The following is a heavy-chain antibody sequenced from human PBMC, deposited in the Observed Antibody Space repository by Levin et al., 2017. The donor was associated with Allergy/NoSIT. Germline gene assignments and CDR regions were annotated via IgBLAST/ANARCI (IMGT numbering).Heavy chain of an antibody. V-gene: IGHV4-39*07. CDR2: IHYSGST. J-gene: IGHJ4*02. CDR1: GGSISSSTYY. D-gene: IGHD2-15*01. CDR3: ATFGRRTYCSGGSCYSSYYFDY. Sequence: KASETLSLTCTVSGGSISSSTYYWGWIRQPPGKGLEWIGSIHYSGSTYYNPSLKSRVTISVDTSKNQFSLKLSSVTAADTAMYYCATFGRRTYCSGGSCYSSYYFDYWGQGTLVTVSS.